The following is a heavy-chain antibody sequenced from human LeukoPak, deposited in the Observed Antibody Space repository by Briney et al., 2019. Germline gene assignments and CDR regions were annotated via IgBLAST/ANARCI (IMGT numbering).Heavy chain of an antibody. CDR1: GFTFSSDG. Sequence: GGSLRLSCAASGFTFSSDGMHWVRQAPGKGLEWVAVIWYDGSNKYYADSVKGRFTISRDNSKNTLYLQMNSLRAEDTAVYYCAKELQAGWYYFDYWGQGTLVTVSS. V-gene: IGHV3-33*06. CDR2: IWYDGSNK. J-gene: IGHJ4*02. CDR3: AKELQAGWYYFDY. D-gene: IGHD6-19*01.